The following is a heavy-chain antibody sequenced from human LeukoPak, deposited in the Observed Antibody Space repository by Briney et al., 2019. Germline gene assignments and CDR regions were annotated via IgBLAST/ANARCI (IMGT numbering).Heavy chain of an antibody. V-gene: IGHV1-69*05. CDR3: ARDIATVVHQD. J-gene: IGHJ4*02. CDR2: IIPIFGTA. D-gene: IGHD2-2*01. CDR1: GGTFSSYA. Sequence: SAVNVSCKASGGTFSSYAISWVRQAPGQGLEWMGRIIPIFGTANYAQKFQGRVTMATDASTSTAYMELRSLRSDDTAIYYCARDIATVVHQDWGQGTLVTVSS.